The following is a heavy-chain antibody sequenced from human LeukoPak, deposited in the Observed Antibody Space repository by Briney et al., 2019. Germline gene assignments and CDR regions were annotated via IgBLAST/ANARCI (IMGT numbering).Heavy chain of an antibody. V-gene: IGHV3-48*04. Sequence: GGSLRLSCAASGFTFSSYGMNWVRQAPGKGLEWVSYISSSGSTIYYADSVKGRFTISRDNAKNSLYLQMNSLRAEDTAVYYCARWYSSGWYGYYFDYWGQGTLVTVSS. CDR2: ISSSGSTI. J-gene: IGHJ4*02. CDR3: ARWYSSGWYGYYFDY. D-gene: IGHD6-19*01. CDR1: GFTFSSYG.